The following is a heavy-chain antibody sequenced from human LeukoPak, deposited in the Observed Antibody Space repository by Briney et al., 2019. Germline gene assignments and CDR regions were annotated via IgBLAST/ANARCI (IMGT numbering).Heavy chain of an antibody. CDR1: GYTFTGYD. V-gene: IGHV1-8*01. CDR3: TRGSISGSSRDY. D-gene: IGHD1-26*01. J-gene: IGHJ4*02. Sequence: ASVKVSCEASGYTFTGYDINWVRQATGQGLEWMGWMNPNTVDTGYAQKFQGRVTMTRNSSIDTAYMELSGLRSEDTAVYYCTRGSISGSSRDYWGQGTLLTVSS. CDR2: MNPNTVDT.